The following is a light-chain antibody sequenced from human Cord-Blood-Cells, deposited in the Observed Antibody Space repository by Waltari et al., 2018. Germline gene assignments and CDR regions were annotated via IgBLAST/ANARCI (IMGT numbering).Light chain of an antibody. V-gene: IGKV3-15*01. CDR1: QSVSSN. Sequence: EIVMTQSPATLSVSPGERATLSCRPSQSVSSNLAWYQQKPGQAPRLLIYGASTRATGIPARFSGSGSGTEFTLTISSLQSEDFAVYYCQQYNNWPPGPYTFGQGTKLEIK. CDR2: GAS. J-gene: IGKJ2*01. CDR3: QQYNNWPPGPYT.